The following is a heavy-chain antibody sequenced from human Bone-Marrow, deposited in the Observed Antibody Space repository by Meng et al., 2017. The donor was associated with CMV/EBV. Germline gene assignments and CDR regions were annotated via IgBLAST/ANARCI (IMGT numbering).Heavy chain of an antibody. D-gene: IGHD2-2*01. CDR1: GFTLSTFN. J-gene: IGHJ6*02. CDR3: VRHSRSTSCYASSHHYYAMDV. V-gene: IGHV3-21*01. Sequence: GESLKISCAASGFTLSTFNMDWVRQAPGKGLEWVSSMTSTSSDLYYADSVKGRFTISRDIAENSLYLQMNSLRAEDTAVYYCVRHSRSTSCYASSHHYYAMDVWGQGTTATVSS. CDR2: MTSTSSDL.